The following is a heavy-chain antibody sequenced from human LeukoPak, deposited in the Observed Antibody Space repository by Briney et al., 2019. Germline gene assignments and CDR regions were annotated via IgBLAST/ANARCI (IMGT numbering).Heavy chain of an antibody. CDR3: TTYRYSYDVTDYSYFDY. Sequence: VRLLGEACRVRFGCGCMSWLRQAKEKGLEWVGRIISRTSGGATDYAAPVRGRFTISRDDSQNTPYLQMNSLKTEDTAVYYCTTYRYSYDVTDYSYFDYWGQGIPVTVSS. CDR1: RVRFGCGC. D-gene: IGHD3-22*01. V-gene: IGHV3-15*01. J-gene: IGHJ4*02. CDR2: IISRTSGGAT.